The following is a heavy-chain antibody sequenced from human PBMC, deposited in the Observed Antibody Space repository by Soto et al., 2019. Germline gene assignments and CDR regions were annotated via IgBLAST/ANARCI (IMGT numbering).Heavy chain of an antibody. J-gene: IGHJ4*02. CDR3: ARAAYCTNGVCAFDY. V-gene: IGHV3-21*01. D-gene: IGHD2-8*01. CDR2: ISSSGNYI. CDR1: GFTFSTYT. Sequence: PGGSLRLSCTASGFTFSTYTMTWVRQAPGKGLEWVSSISSSGNYIYYADSMKGRFTISRDVATNSLFLQMNGLRAEDTAVYYRARAAYCTNGVCAFDYWGQGTLVTVSS.